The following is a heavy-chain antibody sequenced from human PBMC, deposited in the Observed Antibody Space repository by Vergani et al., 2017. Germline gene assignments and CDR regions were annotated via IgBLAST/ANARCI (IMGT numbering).Heavy chain of an antibody. D-gene: IGHD2-2*01. CDR3: ARGAGYCSSTSCPPTLRHYYYYIDV. V-gene: IGHV3-33*01. Sequence: QVQLVESGGGVVQPGRSLRLSCAASGFTFSSYGLHWVRQAPGKGFEWVAVMWYDGSNKYCADSVKGRFTISRDSSKNTLYLQMNGLRAEDTAVYYCARGAGYCSSTSCPPTLRHYYYYIDVWGKGTTVTVSS. J-gene: IGHJ6*03. CDR2: MWYDGSNK. CDR1: GFTFSSYG.